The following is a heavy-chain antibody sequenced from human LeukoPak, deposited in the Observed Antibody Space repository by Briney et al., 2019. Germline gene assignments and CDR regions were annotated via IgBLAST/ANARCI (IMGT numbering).Heavy chain of an antibody. CDR3: ARFTVGPTGTDY. CDR2: INPNSGGT. D-gene: IGHD1-26*01. V-gene: IGHV1-2*02. Sequence: ASVKVSCKASGYTFTDYYMHWVRQAPGQGLEWVGWINPNSGGTNYAQKFQARVTMTRDTSSSTAYMELSRLRSDDTAVYYCARFTVGPTGTDYWGQRTLVTVSS. CDR1: GYTFTDYY. J-gene: IGHJ4*02.